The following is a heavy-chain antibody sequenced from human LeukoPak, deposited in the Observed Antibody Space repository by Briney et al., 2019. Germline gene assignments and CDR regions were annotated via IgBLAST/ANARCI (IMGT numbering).Heavy chain of an antibody. V-gene: IGHV4-34*01. CDR1: GGSMSSYY. CDR2: INHSGST. CDR3: ARAAGIAVAGTFYYYYYMDV. J-gene: IGHJ6*03. D-gene: IGHD6-19*01. Sequence: SETLSLTCTVSGGSMSSYYWSWIRQPPGKGLEWIGEINHSGSTNYNPSLKSRVTISVDTSKNQFSLKLSSVTAADTAVYYCARAAGIAVAGTFYYYYYMDVWGKGTTVTVSS.